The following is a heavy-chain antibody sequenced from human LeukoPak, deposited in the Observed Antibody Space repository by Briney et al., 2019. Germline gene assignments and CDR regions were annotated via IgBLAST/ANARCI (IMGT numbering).Heavy chain of an antibody. CDR2: IYYSGST. CDR3: ARDLDAAAAGWFDP. Sequence: SQTLSLTCTASGGSISSGGYYWSWIRQHPGKGLEWIGYIYYSGSTYYNPSLKSRVTISVDTSKNQFSLKLSSVTAADTAVYYCARDLDAAAAGWFDPWGQGTLVTVSS. D-gene: IGHD6-13*01. CDR1: GGSISSGGYY. V-gene: IGHV4-31*03. J-gene: IGHJ5*02.